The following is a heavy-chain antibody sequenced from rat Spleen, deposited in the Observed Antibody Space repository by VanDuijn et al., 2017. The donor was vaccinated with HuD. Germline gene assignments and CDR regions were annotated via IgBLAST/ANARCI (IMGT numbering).Heavy chain of an antibody. CDR3: TGPFDY. CDR1: GFTFNKYW. CDR2: ITNLGGST. J-gene: IGHJ2*01. Sequence: EVQLVESGGGLVQPGRSLKLTCVASGFTFNKYWMTWIRQAPGKGLEWVASITNLGGSTYYSDSVKGRFTISRDNEKSTLYLQMNSLRSEDTATYYCTGPFDYWGQGVMVTVSS. V-gene: IGHV5-31*01.